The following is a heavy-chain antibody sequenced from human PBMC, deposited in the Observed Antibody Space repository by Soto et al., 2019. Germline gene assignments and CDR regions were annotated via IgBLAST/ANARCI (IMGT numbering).Heavy chain of an antibody. V-gene: IGHV1-18*01. CDR2: ISAYNGNT. CDR3: ARPAFSSSWFGGYYYYGMDV. J-gene: IGHJ6*02. D-gene: IGHD6-13*01. Sequence: XSVKVSCKASVYTFTSYGISWVRQAPGQGLEWMGWISAYNGNTNYAQKLQGRVTMTTDTSTSTAYMELRSLRSDDTAVYYCARPAFSSSWFGGYYYYGMDVWGQGATVTVSS. CDR1: VYTFTSYG.